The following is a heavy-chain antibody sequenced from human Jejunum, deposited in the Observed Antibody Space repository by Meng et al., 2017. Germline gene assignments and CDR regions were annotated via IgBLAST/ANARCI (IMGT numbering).Heavy chain of an antibody. CDR2: ISGDGSST. Sequence: GESLKISCEASGFTSSMHWMHWVRQSPGKGLVWVSRISGDGSSTSYADSVRGRFTISRDNAKNTVYLQMNSLIVADTALYFCARRGTGKYTVCDYWGQGNLVTVSS. D-gene: IGHD1-1*01. J-gene: IGHJ4*02. V-gene: IGHV3-74*03. CDR1: GFTSSMHW. CDR3: ARRGTGKYTVCDY.